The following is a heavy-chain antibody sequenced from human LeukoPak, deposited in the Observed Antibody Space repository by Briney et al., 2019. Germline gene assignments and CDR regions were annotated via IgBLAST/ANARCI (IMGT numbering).Heavy chain of an antibody. J-gene: IGHJ6*04. CDR2: IISSGSTI. Sequence: GGSLRLSCAASGFTFIIYKMTWVGQAPGKGLDGVSYIISSGSTIYYADSVKGRFTISRDNAKNSLYLQMNSLRAEDTAVYYCLAGYDILTGYYDAYYYYGMDVWGKGTTVTVSS. D-gene: IGHD3-9*01. V-gene: IGHV3-48*03. CDR1: GFTFIIYK. CDR3: LAGYDILTGYYDAYYYYGMDV.